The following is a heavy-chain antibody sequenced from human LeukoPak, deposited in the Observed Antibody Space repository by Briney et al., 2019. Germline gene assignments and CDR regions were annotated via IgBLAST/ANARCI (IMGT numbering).Heavy chain of an antibody. CDR1: GFTFSNYW. D-gene: IGHD1-7*01. CDR3: ARGGWGTAIDY. J-gene: IGHJ4*02. CDR2: ISGDGSST. V-gene: IGHV3-74*01. Sequence: GGSLRLSCAAPGFTFSNYWMHWVRQAPGKGLVWVSYISGDGSSTTYADSVKGRFTISRDNAKNTLDLQMNSLRVEDTAVYYCARGGWGTAIDYWAQGTLVTVSS.